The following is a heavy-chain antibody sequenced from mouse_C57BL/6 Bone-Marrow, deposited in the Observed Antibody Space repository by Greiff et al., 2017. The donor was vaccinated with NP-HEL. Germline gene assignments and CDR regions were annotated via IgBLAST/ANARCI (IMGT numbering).Heavy chain of an antibody. Sequence: EVKVVESEGGLVQPGSSMKLSCTASGFTFSDYYMAWVRQVPEKGLEWVANINYDGSSTYYLDSLKSRFIISRDNAKNILYLQMSSLKSEDTATYYCARDWYGSSYDWYFDVWGTGTTVTVSS. CDR3: ARDWYGSSYDWYFDV. CDR2: INYDGSST. D-gene: IGHD1-1*01. J-gene: IGHJ1*03. V-gene: IGHV5-16*01. CDR1: GFTFSDYY.